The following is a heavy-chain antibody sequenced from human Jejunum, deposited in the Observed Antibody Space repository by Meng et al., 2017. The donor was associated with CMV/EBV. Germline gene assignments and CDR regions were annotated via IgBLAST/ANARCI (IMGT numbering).Heavy chain of an antibody. D-gene: IGHD4-17*01. Sequence: AAAGFTVSSDERNWVRQARGKGLEWVSYISSSGTTIYDADSVKGRFTISRDNAKNSLYLQMNSLRAEDTAVYYCARDRYGDYFDYWCQGTLVTVSS. CDR1: GFTVSSDE. J-gene: IGHJ4*02. CDR2: ISSSGTTI. V-gene: IGHV3-48*03. CDR3: ARDRYGDYFDY.